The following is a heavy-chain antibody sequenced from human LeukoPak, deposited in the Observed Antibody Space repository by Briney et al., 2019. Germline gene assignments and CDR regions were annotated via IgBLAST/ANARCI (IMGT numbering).Heavy chain of an antibody. V-gene: IGHV3-23*01. CDR1: GFTFSSYA. J-gene: IGHJ5*02. Sequence: GGSLRLSCAASGFTFSSYAMSWVRQAPGKGLEWVSTISGRGGDIYYADSVKGRFTISRDNSKNTLYLQMNSLRAEDTAVYYCAKSRGGFGELYPFDPWGQGTLVTVSS. CDR3: AKSRGGFGELYPFDP. D-gene: IGHD3-10*01. CDR2: ISGRGGDI.